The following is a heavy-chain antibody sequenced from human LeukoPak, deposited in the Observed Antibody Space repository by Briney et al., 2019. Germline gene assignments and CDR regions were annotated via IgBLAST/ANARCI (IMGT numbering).Heavy chain of an antibody. J-gene: IGHJ4*02. Sequence: PGGSLRLSCAASGFTFSSYEMNWVRQAPGKGLEWVSYISSSGSTIYYADSVKGRFTISRDNAKNSLYLQMNSLRAEDTAVYYCARGLFKGSASQRPIWGQGTLITVSS. CDR2: ISSSGSTI. CDR1: GFTFSSYE. CDR3: ARGLFKGSASQRPI. V-gene: IGHV3-48*03. D-gene: IGHD3-22*01.